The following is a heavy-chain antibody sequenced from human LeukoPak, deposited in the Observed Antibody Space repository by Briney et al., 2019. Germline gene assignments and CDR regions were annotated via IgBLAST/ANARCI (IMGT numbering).Heavy chain of an antibody. V-gene: IGHV1-8*01. CDR1: GYTFSSYD. CDR3: ARGGYSSSWYRAVYYYYYMDV. J-gene: IGHJ6*03. D-gene: IGHD6-13*01. Sequence: VASVKVSCKASGYTFSSYDINWVRQATGQGLEWMGWMNPNSGNTGYAQKFQGRVTMTRNTSISTAYMELSSLRSEDTAVYYCARGGYSSSWYRAVYYYYYMDVWGKGTTVTVSS. CDR2: MNPNSGNT.